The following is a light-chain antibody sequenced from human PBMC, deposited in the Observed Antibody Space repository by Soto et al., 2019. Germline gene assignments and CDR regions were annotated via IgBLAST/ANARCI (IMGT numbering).Light chain of an antibody. CDR3: QQYDNLPPFT. V-gene: IGKV1-33*01. CDR1: QDIRKY. Sequence: DIQMTQSPSSLSASIGDRVTITCQASQDIRKYLNWYQQKPGRAPKLLIYGASNLETGVPSRFSGSGYGTDFIFTISSLQPEDIATYYCQQYDNLPPFTFGPGTKVAIK. J-gene: IGKJ3*01. CDR2: GAS.